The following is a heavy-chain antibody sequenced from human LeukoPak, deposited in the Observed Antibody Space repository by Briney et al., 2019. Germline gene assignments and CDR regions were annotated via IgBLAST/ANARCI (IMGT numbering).Heavy chain of an antibody. V-gene: IGHV3-23*01. J-gene: IGHJ4*02. CDR1: GFTFSSYA. CDR2: TSGSGGST. CDR3: AKAVAGTGLFDY. D-gene: IGHD6-19*01. Sequence: GGSLRLSCAASGFTFSSYAMSWVRQAPGKGLEWVSATSGSGGSTYYADSVKGRFTISRDNSKNTLYLQMNSLRAEDTAVYYCAKAVAGTGLFDYWGQGTLVTVSS.